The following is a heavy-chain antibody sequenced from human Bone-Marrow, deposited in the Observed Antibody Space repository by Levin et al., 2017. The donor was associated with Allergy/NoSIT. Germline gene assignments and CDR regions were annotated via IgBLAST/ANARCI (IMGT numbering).Heavy chain of an antibody. Sequence: PGGSLRLSCAVSGFNVDDYAMHWVRQAPGKGLEWVSGITWNRGKKDYADSVMGRFTISRDSVKNSLYLEMNSLRGEDTALYYCVKEISGDGSNFDHWGQGTLVTVSS. D-gene: IGHD5-24*01. CDR2: ITWNRGKK. J-gene: IGHJ4*02. CDR3: VKEISGDGSNFDH. V-gene: IGHV3-9*01. CDR1: GFNVDDYA.